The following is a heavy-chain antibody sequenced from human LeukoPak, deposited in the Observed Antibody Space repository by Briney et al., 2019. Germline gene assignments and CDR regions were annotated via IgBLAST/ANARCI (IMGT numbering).Heavy chain of an antibody. CDR1: GGSINSGSYY. D-gene: IGHD3-22*01. CDR2: IYYSGST. CDR3: ARTRYYYDSSGYSYYFDY. Sequence: SDTLSLTCTVSGGSINSGSYYWSWIRQHPGKGVEWIGYIYYSGSTYYNPSLKSRVTISVDTSKNQFSLKLTSVTAADTAVYYCARTRYYYDSSGYSYYFDYWGQGTLVTVSS. J-gene: IGHJ4*02. V-gene: IGHV4-31*03.